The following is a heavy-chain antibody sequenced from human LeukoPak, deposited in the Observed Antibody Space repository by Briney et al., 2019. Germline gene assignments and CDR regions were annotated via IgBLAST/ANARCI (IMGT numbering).Heavy chain of an antibody. J-gene: IGHJ4*02. D-gene: IGHD1-26*01. CDR1: GFTFTSYS. CDR3: AKGGKWDVTPFDY. CDR2: ISGGGGST. V-gene: IGHV3-23*01. Sequence: GGSLRLSCAASGFTFTSYSMNWVRQAPGKGLEWVSTISGGGGSTYYADSVKGRFTISRDNSKNTLYLQVNSLRAEDTSVYYCAKGGKWDVTPFDYWGQGTLVTVSS.